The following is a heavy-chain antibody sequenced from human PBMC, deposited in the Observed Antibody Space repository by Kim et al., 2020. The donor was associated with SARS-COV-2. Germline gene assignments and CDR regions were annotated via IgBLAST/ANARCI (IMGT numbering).Heavy chain of an antibody. Sequence: SETLSLTCTVSGGSVSSGSYYWSWIRQPPGKGLEWIGYISYSGSTNYNPSLKSRVTISVDTSKNQFSLNLSSVTAADTAVYYCARVRRDGDNYFDYWGQGTLVTVSS. D-gene: IGHD3-3*01. CDR3: ARVRRDGDNYFDY. J-gene: IGHJ4*02. CDR2: ISYSGST. CDR1: GGSVSSGSYY. V-gene: IGHV4-61*01.